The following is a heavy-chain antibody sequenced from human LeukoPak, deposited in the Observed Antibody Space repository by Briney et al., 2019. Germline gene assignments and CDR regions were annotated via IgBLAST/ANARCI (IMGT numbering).Heavy chain of an antibody. CDR3: ATMVVPAAIGYYFDY. CDR1: GGTFSSYA. Sequence: SVKVSCKASGGTFSSYAISWVRQAPGQGLEWMGGIIPIFGTANYAQKFQGRVTMTEDTSTDTAYMELSSLRSEDTAVYYCATMVVPAAIGYYFDYWGQGTLVTVSS. D-gene: IGHD2-2*01. J-gene: IGHJ4*02. V-gene: IGHV1-69*06. CDR2: IIPIFGTA.